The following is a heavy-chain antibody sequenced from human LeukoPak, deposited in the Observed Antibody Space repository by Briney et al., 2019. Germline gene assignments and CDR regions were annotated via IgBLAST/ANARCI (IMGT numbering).Heavy chain of an antibody. CDR2: INPGDSDT. D-gene: IGHD4-17*01. J-gene: IGHJ3*02. Sequence: GESLKISCKGSGYSFTSYWIGWVRQMPGKGLEWMGIINPGDSDTRYSPSFQGHVTFSGDKSTSTAYLQWSSLKASDTATYYCARQGTTVTHEGAFDIWGQGTMVTVS. V-gene: IGHV5-51*01. CDR1: GYSFTSYW. CDR3: ARQGTTVTHEGAFDI.